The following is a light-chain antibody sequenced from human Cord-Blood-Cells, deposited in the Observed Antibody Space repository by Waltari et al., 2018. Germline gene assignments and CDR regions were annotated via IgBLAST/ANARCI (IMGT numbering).Light chain of an antibody. V-gene: IGLV2-23*03. CDR1: SSHVGSYNL. CDR2: EGS. CDR3: CSYAGSSTFKV. J-gene: IGLJ3*02. Sequence: QSALTQPASVSGSPGQSITISCTGTSSHVGSYNLLPCYQQHPGKAPKLMIYEGSKRPSGVSNRFSGSKSGNTASLTISGLQAEDEADYYCCSYAGSSTFKVFGGGTKLTVL.